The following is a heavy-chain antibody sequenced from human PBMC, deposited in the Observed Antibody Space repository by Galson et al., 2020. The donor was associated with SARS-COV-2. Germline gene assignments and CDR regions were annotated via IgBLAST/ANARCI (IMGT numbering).Heavy chain of an antibody. V-gene: IGHV3-73*01. D-gene: IGHD2-2*01. CDR3: TSESDTSFWGFDP. CDR1: GFTFSGSA. CDR2: IRSKSNNYAT. Sequence: GESLKISCTASGFTFSGSAMHWVRQASGKGLEWVGRIRSKSNNYATAYAASVEGRFTISRDDSKNTAYLQMNSLKTEDTAVYYCTSESDTSFWGFDPWGQGTLVTVSS. J-gene: IGHJ5*02.